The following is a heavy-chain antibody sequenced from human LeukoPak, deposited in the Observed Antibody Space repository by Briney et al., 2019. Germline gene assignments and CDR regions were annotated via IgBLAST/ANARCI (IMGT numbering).Heavy chain of an antibody. CDR1: GFTFSNYA. CDR2: IRYDGSNK. V-gene: IGHV3-30*02. Sequence: PGGSLRLSCAASGFTFSNYAMSWVRQAPGKGLEWVAFIRYDGSNKYYADSVKGRFTISRDNSKNTLYLQMNSLRAEDTAVYYCAKDSVKVTTVRRVPHYMDVWGKGTTVTISS. CDR3: AKDSVKVTTVRRVPHYMDV. D-gene: IGHD4-17*01. J-gene: IGHJ6*03.